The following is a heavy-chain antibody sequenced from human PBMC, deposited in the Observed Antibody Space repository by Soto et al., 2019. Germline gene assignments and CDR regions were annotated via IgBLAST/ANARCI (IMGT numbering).Heavy chain of an antibody. CDR1: GYTFTSYG. Sequence: GASVKVSCKASGYTFTSYGISWVRQAPGQGLEWMGRIIPILGIANYAQKFQGRVTITADKSTSTAYMELSSLRSEDTAVYYCARDPIAVAGTPWFDPWGQGTLVTVSS. CDR3: ARDPIAVAGTPWFDP. J-gene: IGHJ5*02. V-gene: IGHV1-69*04. CDR2: IIPILGIA. D-gene: IGHD6-19*01.